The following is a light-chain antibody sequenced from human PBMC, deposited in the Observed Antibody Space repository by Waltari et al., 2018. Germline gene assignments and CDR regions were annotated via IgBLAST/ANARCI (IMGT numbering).Light chain of an antibody. V-gene: IGLV2-23*01. CDR3: CAYAGNSVYV. Sequence: HSALTQPASVTGSPGQSVTISCTGTSRDIGSFDLVSWFQQHPGKAPKLIIHEAMKRPSGVSGRCSRSKSGVTASLTISGLRADDEADYYCCAYAGNSVYVFGTGTKVTVL. CDR2: EAM. CDR1: SRDIGSFDL. J-gene: IGLJ1*01.